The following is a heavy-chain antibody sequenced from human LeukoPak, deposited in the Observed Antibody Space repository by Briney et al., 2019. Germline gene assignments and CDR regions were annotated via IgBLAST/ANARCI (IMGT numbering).Heavy chain of an antibody. J-gene: IGHJ4*02. V-gene: IGHV3-30*02. D-gene: IGHD5-18*01. CDR3: AKGGYSYGYGIDY. CDR1: GFTFSNYA. CDR2: IRYEENIK. Sequence: GGSLRLSCAASGFTFSNYAMHWVRQAPGKGLEWVAFIRYEENIKYYADSVKGRFTISRDNSKNTLSLQMNSLRAEDTAVYYSAKGGYSYGYGIDYWGQGTLVTVSS.